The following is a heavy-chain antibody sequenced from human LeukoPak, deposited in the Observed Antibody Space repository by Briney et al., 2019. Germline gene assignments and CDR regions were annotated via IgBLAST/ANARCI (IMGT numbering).Heavy chain of an antibody. D-gene: IGHD3-3*01. J-gene: IGHJ4*02. V-gene: IGHV1-46*01. CDR2: INPSGGST. Sequence: GASVKVSCKASGYTFTSYYMHWVRQAPGQGLEWMGIINPSGGSTSYAQKFQGRVTMTRDTSTSTVYMELSSLRSEDTAVYYCARDQLSDFWSGYPSDYWGQGTLVTVSS. CDR1: GYTFTSYY. CDR3: ARDQLSDFWSGYPSDY.